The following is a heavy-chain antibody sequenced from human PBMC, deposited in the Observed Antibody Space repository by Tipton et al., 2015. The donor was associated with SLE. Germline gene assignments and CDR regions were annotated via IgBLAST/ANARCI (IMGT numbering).Heavy chain of an antibody. CDR1: GGSMGYHY. J-gene: IGHJ4*02. D-gene: IGHD5-12*01. Sequence: TLSLTCSVSGGSMGYHYWSWIRQPPGKGLEWIGYIYNSGGTDYNPSLKSRVTISADTSKNHFSLNLSSVTAADTAVYYCARGGVGGYDYFDYWGQGALVTVSS. V-gene: IGHV4-59*06. CDR2: IYNSGGT. CDR3: ARGGVGGYDYFDY.